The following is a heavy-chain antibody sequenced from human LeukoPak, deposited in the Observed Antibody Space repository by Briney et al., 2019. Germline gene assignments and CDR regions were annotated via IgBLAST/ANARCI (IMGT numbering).Heavy chain of an antibody. Sequence: SETLSLTCTVSGGSISSYYWSWIRQPPGKGLEWIGYIYYSGSTNYNPSLKSRVTISVDTSKNQFSLKLSSVTAADTAVYYCAKERFHRPSGHYYDSSPGDYWGQGTLVTVSS. CDR3: AKERFHRPSGHYYDSSPGDY. D-gene: IGHD3-22*01. CDR1: GGSISSYY. V-gene: IGHV4-59*01. J-gene: IGHJ4*02. CDR2: IYYSGST.